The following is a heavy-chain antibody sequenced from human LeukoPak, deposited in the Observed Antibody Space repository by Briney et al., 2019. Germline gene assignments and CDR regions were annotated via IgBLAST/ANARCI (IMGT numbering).Heavy chain of an antibody. CDR3: AKVAPLDYYDSSGYYYSFDY. J-gene: IGHJ4*02. Sequence: PGGSLRLSCAASGFTFSSYAMSWVRQAPGKGLEWASAISGSGGSTYYADSVKGRFTISRDNSKNTLYLQMNSLRAEDTAVYYCAKVAPLDYYDSSGYYYSFDYWGQGTLVTVSS. D-gene: IGHD3-22*01. CDR2: ISGSGGST. CDR1: GFTFSSYA. V-gene: IGHV3-23*01.